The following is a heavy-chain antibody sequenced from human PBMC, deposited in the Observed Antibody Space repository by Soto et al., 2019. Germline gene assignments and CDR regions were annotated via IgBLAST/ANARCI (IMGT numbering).Heavy chain of an antibody. Sequence: GGSLRLSCAASGFTFSSYAMSWVRQAPGKGLEWVSAISGSGGSTYYADSVKGRFTISRDNSKNTLYLQMNSLRAEDTAVYYCAKSALQYSSSWDNFYYYCAMDVWGQGTTVTVSS. CDR1: GFTFSSYA. D-gene: IGHD6-13*01. V-gene: IGHV3-23*01. CDR2: ISGSGGST. J-gene: IGHJ6*02. CDR3: AKSALQYSSSWDNFYYYCAMDV.